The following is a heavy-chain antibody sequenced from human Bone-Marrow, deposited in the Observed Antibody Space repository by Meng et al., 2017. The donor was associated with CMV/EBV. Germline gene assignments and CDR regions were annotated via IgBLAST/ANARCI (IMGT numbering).Heavy chain of an antibody. CDR3: ARSCYYGMDV. Sequence: GGSLRLSCVGSGFSFSSSGMHWVRQAPGKGLEWVSVIYSGGSTYYADSVKGRFTISRDNSKNTLYLQMNSLRAEDTAVYYCARSCYYGMDVWGQGTTVTVSS. CDR1: GFSFSSSG. J-gene: IGHJ6*01. V-gene: IGHV3-53*01. D-gene: IGHD2-15*01. CDR2: IYSGGST.